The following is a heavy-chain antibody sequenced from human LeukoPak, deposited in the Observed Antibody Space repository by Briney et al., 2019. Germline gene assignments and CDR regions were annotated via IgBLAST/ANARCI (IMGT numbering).Heavy chain of an antibody. V-gene: IGHV4-59*01. Sequence: SETLSLTCTVSGGSISSYYWSWIRQPPGKGLEWIGYIYYSGSTNYNPSLKSRVTISVDTSKNQFSLKLSSVTAADTAVYYCARGGPEATDDAFDIWGQGTMVTVSS. J-gene: IGHJ3*02. CDR2: IYYSGST. CDR3: ARGGPEATDDAFDI. CDR1: GGSISSYY.